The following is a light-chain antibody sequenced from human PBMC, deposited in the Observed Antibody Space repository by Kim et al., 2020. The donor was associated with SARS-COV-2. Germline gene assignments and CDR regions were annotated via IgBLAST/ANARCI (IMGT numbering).Light chain of an antibody. CDR1: ALPKQY. J-gene: IGLJ3*02. V-gene: IGLV3-25*03. CDR3: QSADSSGTYPE. Sequence: SYELTQPPSVSVSPGQTARITCSGDALPKQYAYWYQQKPGQAPVLVIYKDSERPSGIPERFSGSSSGTTVTLTISGVQAEDEADYYCQSADSSGTYPEFGGGTKLTVL. CDR2: KDS.